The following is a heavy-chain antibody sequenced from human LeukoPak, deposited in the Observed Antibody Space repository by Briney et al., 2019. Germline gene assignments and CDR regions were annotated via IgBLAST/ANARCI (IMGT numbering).Heavy chain of an antibody. V-gene: IGHV3-48*04. CDR3: AREGVYDSWDY. J-gene: IGHJ4*02. Sequence: GGSLRLSCAASGFTFSSYSMNWVRQAPGKGLVWVSYISSSGSTIYYADSVKGRFTISRDNAKNSLYLQMSSLRAEDTAVYYCAREGVYDSWDYWGQGTLVTVSS. CDR1: GFTFSSYS. D-gene: IGHD3-3*01. CDR2: ISSSGSTI.